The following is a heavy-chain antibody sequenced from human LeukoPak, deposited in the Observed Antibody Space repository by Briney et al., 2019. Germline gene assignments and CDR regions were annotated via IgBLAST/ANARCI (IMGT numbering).Heavy chain of an antibody. D-gene: IGHD6-6*01. CDR2: IWYDGSNK. V-gene: IGHV3-33*01. Sequence: GGSLRLSCAASGFTFSSYGMHWVRQAPGKGLEWVAVIWYDGSNKYYADSVKGRFTISRDNSKNTLYLQMNSLRAEDTAVYYCARGGYSSSSAFDYWGQGTLVTVSS. J-gene: IGHJ4*02. CDR1: GFTFSSYG. CDR3: ARGGYSSSSAFDY.